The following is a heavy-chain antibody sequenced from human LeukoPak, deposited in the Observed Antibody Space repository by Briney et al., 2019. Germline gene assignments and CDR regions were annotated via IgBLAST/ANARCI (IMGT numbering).Heavy chain of an antibody. Sequence: SETLSLTCAVYGGSFSGYYWGWIRQPPGKGLEWIGTIYYSGSTYYNPSLKSRVTISVDTSKNQFSLKLSSVTAADTAVYYCARTRYYYNSRSYGAPYYFDYWGQGTLVTVSS. CDR2: IYYSGST. J-gene: IGHJ4*02. V-gene: IGHV4-34*01. CDR3: ARTRYYYNSRSYGAPYYFDY. D-gene: IGHD3-10*01. CDR1: GGSFSGYY.